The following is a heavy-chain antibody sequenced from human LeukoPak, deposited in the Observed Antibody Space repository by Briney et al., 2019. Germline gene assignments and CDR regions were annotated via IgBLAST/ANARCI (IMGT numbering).Heavy chain of an antibody. CDR1: GFTFSNFA. J-gene: IGHJ4*02. D-gene: IGHD1-26*01. Sequence: GGSLRLSCVVSGFTFSNFAMSWVRQAPGKGLECVSTISGSGGSTYYADSVKGRFTVSRDNSKNTLFLQVNSLRAEDTAVYYCTTDRGPREAYYFDYWGQGTLVTVSS. CDR3: TTDRGPREAYYFDY. CDR2: ISGSGGST. V-gene: IGHV3-23*01.